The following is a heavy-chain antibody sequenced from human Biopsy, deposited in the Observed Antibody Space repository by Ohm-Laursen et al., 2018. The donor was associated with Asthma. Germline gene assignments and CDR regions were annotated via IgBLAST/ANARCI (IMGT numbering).Heavy chain of an antibody. Sequence: SLRLSCSASGFSIFTYGMSWVRQAPGKGLEWVLDISGSGGTTYYADSVKGRFTISRDTSTNTLYVQMNSLRAEDTAVYYCAKRRASSGCTPLDYWGQGTLVTVSS. CDR3: AKRRASSGCTPLDY. CDR1: GFSIFTYG. D-gene: IGHD3-22*01. J-gene: IGHJ4*02. V-gene: IGHV3-23*01. CDR2: ISGSGGTT.